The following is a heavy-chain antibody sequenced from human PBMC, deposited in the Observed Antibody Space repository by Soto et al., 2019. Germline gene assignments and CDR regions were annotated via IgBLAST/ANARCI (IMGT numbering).Heavy chain of an antibody. D-gene: IGHD5-18*01. CDR2: IVVGSGNT. Sequence: SGKVSCKASRFTFTCSAMQWVRQARGQRLEWIGWIVVGSGNTNYAQKFQERVTITRDMSTSTAYMELSSLRFEDTAVYYCAAGRNSYGSFDYWGQGTLVTVSS. CDR3: AAGRNSYGSFDY. CDR1: RFTFTCSA. V-gene: IGHV1-58*02. J-gene: IGHJ4*02.